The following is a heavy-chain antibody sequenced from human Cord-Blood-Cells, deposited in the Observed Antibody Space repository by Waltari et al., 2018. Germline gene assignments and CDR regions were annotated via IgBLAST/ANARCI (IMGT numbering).Heavy chain of an antibody. D-gene: IGHD2-2*03. Sequence: QVQLVQSGAEVKKPGSSVKVSCKASGGTFSSYAISWVRQAPGQGLEWMGRIIPILGIANYAQKCQGRVTITAEKSTSTAYMELSSLRSEDTAVYYCASDMDLVDDYWGQGTLVTVSS. CDR2: IIPILGIA. V-gene: IGHV1-69*09. CDR1: GGTFSSYA. J-gene: IGHJ4*02. CDR3: ASDMDLVDDY.